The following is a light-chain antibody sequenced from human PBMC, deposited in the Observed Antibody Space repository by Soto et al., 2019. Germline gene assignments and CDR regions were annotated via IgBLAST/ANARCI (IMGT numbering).Light chain of an antibody. Sequence: EIVMTQSPATLSVSPGERATLSCRASQSVSSTLAWYQQKPGQAPRLLIYGASTRATGIPARFSGSGSGTEFTLTISSPQSEDFALYYCQQYDNWPLTFGGGTKVEIK. V-gene: IGKV3-15*01. CDR1: QSVSST. CDR3: QQYDNWPLT. J-gene: IGKJ4*01. CDR2: GAS.